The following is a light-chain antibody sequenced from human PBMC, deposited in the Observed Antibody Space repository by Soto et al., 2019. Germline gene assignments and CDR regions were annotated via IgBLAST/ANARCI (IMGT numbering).Light chain of an antibody. V-gene: IGKV3-20*01. J-gene: IGKJ3*01. CDR3: QQYGSSPLFT. CDR1: QSVSSY. Sequence: VLTQSPATLSLSPGERATLSCRASQSVSSYLAWYQQKPGQAPRLLIFGASSRATGIPDRFGGSGSGTDFTLTISSLEPEDFAVYYCQQYGSSPLFTFGPGTKVDFK. CDR2: GAS.